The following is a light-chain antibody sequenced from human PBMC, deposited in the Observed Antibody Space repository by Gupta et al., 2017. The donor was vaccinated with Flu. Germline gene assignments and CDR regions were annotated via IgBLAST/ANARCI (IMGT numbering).Light chain of an antibody. V-gene: IGKV1-17*01. CDR3: LQQFSYPWT. CDR2: ATY. Sequence: DIQMTQSPSSLSASVGDTVTITCRASQGIRDYLGWYQQKPGRVTKLLISATYNLQSGVPSRFSGGASGTEFTLTISSLQAEDFATYYCLQQFSYPWTFGQGTKVDIK. CDR1: QGIRDY. J-gene: IGKJ1*01.